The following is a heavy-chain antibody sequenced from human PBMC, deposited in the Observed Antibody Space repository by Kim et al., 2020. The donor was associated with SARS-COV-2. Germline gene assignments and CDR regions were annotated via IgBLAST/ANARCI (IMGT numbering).Heavy chain of an antibody. J-gene: IGHJ6*02. Sequence: SVKVSCKASGGTFSSYAISWVRQAPGQGLEWMGGIIPIFGTANYAQKFQGRVTITADESTSTAYMELSSLRSEDTAVYYCARRGGAMWNYYYYGMDVWGQGTTVTVSS. CDR2: IIPIFGTA. D-gene: IGHD1-26*01. CDR1: GGTFSSYA. CDR3: ARRGGAMWNYYYYGMDV. V-gene: IGHV1-69*13.